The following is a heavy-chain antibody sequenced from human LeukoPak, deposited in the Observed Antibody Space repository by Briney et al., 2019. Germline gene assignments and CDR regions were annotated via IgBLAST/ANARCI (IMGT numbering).Heavy chain of an antibody. V-gene: IGHV3-7*01. CDR2: IKQDGSEK. Sequence: GGSLRLSCAASGFTFSNYWMSWVRQAPGKGLEWVANIKQDGSEKYYVDSVKGRFTISRDNAKNSLYLQMNSLRVEDTALYSCARDVSGNLDFWGLGTLVTVSS. CDR1: GFTFSNYW. J-gene: IGHJ4*02. CDR3: ARDVSGNLDF. D-gene: IGHD1-26*01.